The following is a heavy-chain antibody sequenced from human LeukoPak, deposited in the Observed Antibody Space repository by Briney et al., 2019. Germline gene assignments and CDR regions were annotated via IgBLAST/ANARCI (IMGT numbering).Heavy chain of an antibody. CDR1: GYIFTGYY. V-gene: IGHV1-2*02. Sequence: ASVKVSCKASGYIFTGYYMHWVRQAPGQGLEWMGWINPNSGDTKYEQKFQGRVTMTRDTSFTTAYMELNRLTSDDTAVYYCASGWYGSSWYFANWGQGTLVTVSS. J-gene: IGHJ4*02. D-gene: IGHD6-13*01. CDR3: ASGWYGSSWYFAN. CDR2: INPNSGDT.